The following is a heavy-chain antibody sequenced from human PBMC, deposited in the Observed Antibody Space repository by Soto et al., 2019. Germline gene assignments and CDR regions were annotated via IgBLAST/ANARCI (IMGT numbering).Heavy chain of an antibody. CDR2: INPSGGST. CDR1: GYTFTSYY. V-gene: IGHV1-46*01. Sequence: ASVKVSCKASGYTFTSYYMHWVRQAPGQGLEWMGIINPSGGSTSYAQKFQGRVTMTRDTSTSTVYMELSSLRSEDTAVYYCAKRPLSIITFDYWGLGTLVTVSS. CDR3: AKRPLSIITFDY. D-gene: IGHD3-22*01. J-gene: IGHJ4*02.